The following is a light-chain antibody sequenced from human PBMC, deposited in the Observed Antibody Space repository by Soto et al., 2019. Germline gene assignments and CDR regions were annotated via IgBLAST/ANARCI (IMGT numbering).Light chain of an antibody. CDR2: ATS. CDR3: QQSYSILWT. Sequence: DIQLTQSPSSLSASVGARVTLTGLASQSISNYLNWYQQKPGKAPKLLIYATSSLQSGVPSRFSGSGSGTDFTLTISSLHLEDFATYYCQQSYSILWTFGQGTKVDIK. J-gene: IGKJ1*01. CDR1: QSISNY. V-gene: IGKV1-39*01.